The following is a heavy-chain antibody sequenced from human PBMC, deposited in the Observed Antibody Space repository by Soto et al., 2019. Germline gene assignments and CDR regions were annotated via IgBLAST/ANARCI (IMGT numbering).Heavy chain of an antibody. J-gene: IGHJ3*02. CDR1: GYSFTSYW. D-gene: IGHD1-26*01. V-gene: IGHV5-51*01. Sequence: PGESLKISCKGSGYSFTSYWIGWVRQMPGKGLEWMGIIYPGDSDTRYSPSFQGQVTISADKSISTTYLQWSSLKASDTAMYYCARSPTHSIVGDKGGFDIWGQGIRVTVAS. CDR3: ARSPTHSIVGDKGGFDI. CDR2: IYPGDSDT.